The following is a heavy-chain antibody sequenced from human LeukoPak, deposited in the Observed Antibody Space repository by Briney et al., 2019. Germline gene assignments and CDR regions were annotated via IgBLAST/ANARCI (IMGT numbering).Heavy chain of an antibody. CDR3: ARLTRGSGWTYYFDY. CDR2: ISYSGST. J-gene: IGHJ4*02. V-gene: IGHV4-59*01. Sequence: SSETLSLTCTVSGGSISTYYWSWIRQPPGKGLEWIGFISYSGSTNYNPSLKSRVTISVDTSKNQFSLRLSSVTAADTAVYYCARLTRGSGWTYYFDYWGQGILVTASS. D-gene: IGHD6-19*01. CDR1: GGSISTYY.